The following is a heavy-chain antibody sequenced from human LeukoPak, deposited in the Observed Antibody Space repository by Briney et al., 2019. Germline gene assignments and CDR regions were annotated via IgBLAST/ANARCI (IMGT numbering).Heavy chain of an antibody. V-gene: IGHV4-34*01. J-gene: IGHJ3*02. Sequence: PSETLSLTCAVYGGSFSGYYWSWIRRPPGKGLEWIGSIYYSGSTYYNPSLKSRVTISVDTSKNQFSLKLSSVTAADTAVYYCGSYPGIAAADTGCAFDIWGQGTMVNVSS. CDR3: GSYPGIAAADTGCAFDI. D-gene: IGHD6-13*01. CDR1: GGSFSGYY. CDR2: IYYSGST.